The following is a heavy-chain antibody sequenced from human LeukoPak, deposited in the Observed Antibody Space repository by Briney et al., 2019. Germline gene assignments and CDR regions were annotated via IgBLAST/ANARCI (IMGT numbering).Heavy chain of an antibody. V-gene: IGHV3-33*08. D-gene: IGHD6-13*01. J-gene: IGHJ4*02. CDR3: ARELAA. CDR1: GFTFSSYA. Sequence: GGTLRLSCAASGFTFSSYAMHWVRQAPGKGLEWVAAIWPDGSNKYYANSVKGRFTISRDNSKNTLYLQMNSLRGDDTAIYYCARELAAWGQGTLVTVSS. CDR2: IWPDGSNK.